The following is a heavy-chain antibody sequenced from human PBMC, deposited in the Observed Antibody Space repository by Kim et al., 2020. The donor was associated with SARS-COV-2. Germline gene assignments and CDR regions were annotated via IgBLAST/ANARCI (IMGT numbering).Heavy chain of an antibody. V-gene: IGHV4-34*01. D-gene: IGHD4-17*01. J-gene: IGHJ6*02. CDR3: ARGYGKKYYYYYYGMDV. Sequence: LKSRVTISVDTSKNQFSLKLSSVTAADTAVYYCARGYGKKYYYYYYGMDVWGQGTTVTVSS.